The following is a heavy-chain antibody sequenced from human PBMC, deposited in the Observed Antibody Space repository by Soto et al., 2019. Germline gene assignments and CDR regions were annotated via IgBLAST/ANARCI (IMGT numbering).Heavy chain of an antibody. CDR3: ERGYCSSTSCYPHDY. J-gene: IGHJ4*02. Sequence: SETLSLTCTVSGGSISSSSYYWGWIRQPPGKGLEWIGSIYYSGSTYYNPSLKSRVTISVDTSKNQFSLKLSSVTAADTAVYYCERGYCSSTSCYPHDYWGQGTLVTVSS. CDR2: IYYSGST. V-gene: IGHV4-39*01. D-gene: IGHD2-2*01. CDR1: GGSISSSSYY.